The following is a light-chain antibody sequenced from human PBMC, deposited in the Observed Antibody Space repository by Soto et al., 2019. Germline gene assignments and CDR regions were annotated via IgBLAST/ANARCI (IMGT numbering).Light chain of an antibody. CDR3: QQLNSPLT. V-gene: IGKV1-5*01. CDR1: EIITNR. Sequence: DIQMTQSPSTLSASVGDRVTITCRASEIITNRLAWYQQKPGKAPKVLIYDASNLESGVPSRFGGFRSGTEFTLTISSLQPEDFATYYCQQLNSPLTFGGGTKVHIK. J-gene: IGKJ4*01. CDR2: DAS.